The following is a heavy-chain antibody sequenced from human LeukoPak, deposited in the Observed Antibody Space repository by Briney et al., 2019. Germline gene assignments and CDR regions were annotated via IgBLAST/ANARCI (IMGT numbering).Heavy chain of an antibody. CDR1: GGSISSSTYY. V-gene: IGHV4-39*01. CDR2: IFYSGST. Sequence: PSETLSLTCTASGGSISSSTYYWGWIRQPPGQGLEWIGSIFYSGSTYYNPSLKSRVTISVDTSKNQFSLKLSSVTAADTAVYYCARHGSSSGWYNVDYWGQGILVTVSS. D-gene: IGHD6-19*01. CDR3: ARHGSSSGWYNVDY. J-gene: IGHJ4*02.